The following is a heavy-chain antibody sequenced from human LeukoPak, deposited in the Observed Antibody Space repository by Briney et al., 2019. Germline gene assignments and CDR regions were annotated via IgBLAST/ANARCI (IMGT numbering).Heavy chain of an antibody. CDR1: GFTFITYA. Sequence: GGSLRLSCAASGFTFITYAMTWVRQAPGKGLERVSVIGGSDDRIFYADSVRGRFTISRDNSKETLYLQMNSLRADDTAIYYCAKNTPGPYSPPDVWGQGTTVIVSS. J-gene: IGHJ6*02. CDR3: AKNTPGPYSPPDV. CDR2: IGGSDDRI. D-gene: IGHD2-15*01. V-gene: IGHV3-23*01.